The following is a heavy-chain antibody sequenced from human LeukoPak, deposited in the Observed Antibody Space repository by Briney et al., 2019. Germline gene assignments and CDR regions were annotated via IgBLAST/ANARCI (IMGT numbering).Heavy chain of an antibody. D-gene: IGHD3-3*01. Sequence: ASVKLSCKVSGYTLTELSMHWVRHAPGQGLGWMGGFDPEDGETIYAQKFQGRGTMTADTSTDTAYMELSSLSSEDTAVYYCATGLRFLEWLPAPDFDYWGQGTLVTVSS. CDR3: ATGLRFLEWLPAPDFDY. CDR2: FDPEDGET. J-gene: IGHJ4*02. CDR1: GYTLTELS. V-gene: IGHV1-24*01.